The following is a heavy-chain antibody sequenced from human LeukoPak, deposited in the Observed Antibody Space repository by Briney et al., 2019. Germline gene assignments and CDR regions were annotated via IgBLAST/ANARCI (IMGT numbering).Heavy chain of an antibody. Sequence: PGGSLRLSCAASGFTISSYGMHWVRQAPGKGLEWVAVISYDGTNKYYGDFVKGRFTISRDNSKNTLYLQTNSLRAEDTGVYYCAKSFGSGSYRIDFWGQGTLVTVSS. CDR1: GFTISSYG. V-gene: IGHV3-30*18. CDR3: AKSFGSGSYRIDF. CDR2: ISYDGTNK. J-gene: IGHJ4*02. D-gene: IGHD3-10*01.